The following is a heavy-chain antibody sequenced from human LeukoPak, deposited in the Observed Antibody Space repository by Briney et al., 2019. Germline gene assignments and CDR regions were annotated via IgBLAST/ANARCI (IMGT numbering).Heavy chain of an antibody. Sequence: AGSLRLSCAASGFTFSSYWMHWVRHAPGKGLVWVSRINSEGRSTTYADSVKGRLTISRDNAKNTLYLQMNSLRAEDTAVYYCTRGGAYSSGAIGYWGQGTLVTVSS. CDR3: TRGGAYSSGAIGY. CDR2: INSEGRST. D-gene: IGHD5-18*01. V-gene: IGHV3-74*01. CDR1: GFTFSSYW. J-gene: IGHJ4*02.